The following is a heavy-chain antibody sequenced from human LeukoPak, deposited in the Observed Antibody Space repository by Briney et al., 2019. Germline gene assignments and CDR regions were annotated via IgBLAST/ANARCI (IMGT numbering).Heavy chain of an antibody. D-gene: IGHD3-10*01. J-gene: IGHJ3*02. Sequence: ASVKVSCTASGYTFTSYGISWVRQAPGQGLEWMGWISAYNGNTNYAQKLQGRVTMTTDTSTSTAYMELRSLRSDDTAVYYCARPSGPYYGSGSLPPDAFDIWGQGTMVTVSS. CDR2: ISAYNGNT. V-gene: IGHV1-18*01. CDR1: GYTFTSYG. CDR3: ARPSGPYYGSGSLPPDAFDI.